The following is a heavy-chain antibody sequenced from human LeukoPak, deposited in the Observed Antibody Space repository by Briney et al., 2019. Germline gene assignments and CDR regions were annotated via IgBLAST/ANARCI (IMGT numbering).Heavy chain of an antibody. D-gene: IGHD2-2*02. CDR3: ARTTAICSSTSCYRWGFDY. J-gene: IGHJ4*02. Sequence: ASVKVSCKASGGTFSSYAISWVRQAPGQGLEWMGWINTNTGNPTYAQGFTGRFVFSLDTSVSTAYLQISSLKVEDTAVYYCARTTAICSSTSCYRWGFDYWGQGTLVTVSS. V-gene: IGHV7-4-1*02. CDR2: INTNTGNP. CDR1: GGTFSSYA.